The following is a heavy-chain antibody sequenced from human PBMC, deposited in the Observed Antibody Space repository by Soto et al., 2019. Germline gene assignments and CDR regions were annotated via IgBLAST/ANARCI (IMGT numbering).Heavy chain of an antibody. CDR3: ARVETCSSTSCYSVFDY. Sequence: EVQLVESGGGLVQPGGSLRLSCAAAGFTFSSYWMDWVRQAPGKRLVWVSRINGDGSSTTYADSVKGRFTISRDNAKNTLYLQMNSLRAEDTAVYYCARVETCSSTSCYSVFDYWGQGTLVTLTS. CDR2: INGDGSST. V-gene: IGHV3-74*03. J-gene: IGHJ4*02. D-gene: IGHD2-2*01. CDR1: GFTFSSYW.